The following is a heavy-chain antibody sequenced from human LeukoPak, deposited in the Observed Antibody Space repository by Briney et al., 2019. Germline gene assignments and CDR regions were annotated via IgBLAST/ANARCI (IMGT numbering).Heavy chain of an antibody. D-gene: IGHD3-10*01. CDR2: INHSGST. CDR1: GGSFSGYY. Sequence: PSETLSLTCAVHGGSFSGYYWSWIRQPPGKGLEWIGEINHSGSTNYNPSLKSRVTISVDTSKNQFSLKLSSVTAADTAVYYCARGRYGSGRNWFDPWGQGTLVTVSS. CDR3: ARGRYGSGRNWFDP. V-gene: IGHV4-34*01. J-gene: IGHJ5*02.